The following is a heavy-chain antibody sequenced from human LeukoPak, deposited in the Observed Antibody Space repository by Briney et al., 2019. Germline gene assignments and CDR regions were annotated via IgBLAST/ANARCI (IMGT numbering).Heavy chain of an antibody. CDR1: GGSISSYY. CDR2: IYTSGST. V-gene: IGHV4-4*09. CDR3: ASKGSTSRNPFDY. D-gene: IGHD2-2*01. Sequence: SETLSLTRTVSGGSISSYYWSWIRQPPGKGPEWIGYIYTSGSTNYNPSLKSRVTISVDTSKNQFSLKLSSVTAADTAVYYCASKGSTSRNPFDYWGQGTLVTVSS. J-gene: IGHJ4*02.